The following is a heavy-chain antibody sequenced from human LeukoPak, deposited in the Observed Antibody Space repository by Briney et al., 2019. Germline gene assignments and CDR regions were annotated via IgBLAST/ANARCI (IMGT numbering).Heavy chain of an antibody. V-gene: IGHV4-38-2*02. D-gene: IGHD1-26*01. Sequence: SETLSLTCTVSGYSISSGYYWGWIRQPPGKGLEWIGSIYHSGSTYYNPSLKSRVTISVDTSKNQFSLKLSSVTAADTAVYYCARENSGSYREFDYWGQGTLVTVSS. CDR2: IYHSGST. CDR3: ARENSGSYREFDY. CDR1: GYSISSGYY. J-gene: IGHJ4*02.